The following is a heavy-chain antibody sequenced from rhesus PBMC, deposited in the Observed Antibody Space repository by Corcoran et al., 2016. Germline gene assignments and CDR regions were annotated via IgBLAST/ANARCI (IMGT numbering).Heavy chain of an antibody. D-gene: IGHD1-1*01. V-gene: IGHV4-147*01. CDR3: ARDRYVGNRFDV. CDR2: ISGSVGST. CDR1: GGSISSNW. J-gene: IGHJ5-1*01. Sequence: QLQLQESGPGLVKPSETLSLTCAVSGGSISSNWWSWIRQPPGKGLEWIGRISGSVGSTSYNPSLTSRVTISTDTSKNQLSLKLISVTAADTAVYYCARDRYVGNRFDVWGPGVLVTVSS.